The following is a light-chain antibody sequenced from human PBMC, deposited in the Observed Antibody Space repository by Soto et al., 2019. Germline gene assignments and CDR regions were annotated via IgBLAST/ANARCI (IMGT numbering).Light chain of an antibody. V-gene: IGLV2-11*01. CDR2: DVT. Sequence: QSVLTQPRSVSGSPGQSVTISCTGSNSDVGAYKFVSWLQHNPGEAPKVMIYDVTQRPSGVPDRFSGTKSGNTASLTISGLQAQDDADYYCCSYPGSYTWVLGSRTKVT. J-gene: IGLJ1*01. CDR3: CSYPGSYTWV. CDR1: NSDVGAYKF.